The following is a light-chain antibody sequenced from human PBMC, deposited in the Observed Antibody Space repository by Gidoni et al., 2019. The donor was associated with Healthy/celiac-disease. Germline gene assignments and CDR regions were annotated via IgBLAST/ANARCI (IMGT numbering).Light chain of an antibody. Sequence: ELVLPQSPATLSLSPGERATLSCRASQSVSSYLAWYQQKPGQAPRLLIYDAANRATGIPARFSGSGSGTDFTLTISSLEPEDFAVYYCQQRSNWPPGFTFGGGTKVEIK. CDR1: QSVSSY. J-gene: IGKJ4*01. CDR2: DAA. CDR3: QQRSNWPPGFT. V-gene: IGKV3-11*01.